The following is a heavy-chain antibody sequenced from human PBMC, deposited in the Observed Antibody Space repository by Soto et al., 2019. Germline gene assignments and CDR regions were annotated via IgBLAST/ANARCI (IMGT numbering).Heavy chain of an antibody. Sequence: PSETLSLTCTVSGGSISSYYWSWIRQPPGKGLEWIGYIYYSGSTNYNPSLKSRVTISVDTSKNQFSLKLSSVTAADTAVYYCARAGYCISTSCSDFSYYYYGMDVWGQGTTVTVSS. CDR3: ARAGYCISTSCSDFSYYYYGMDV. V-gene: IGHV4-59*01. CDR2: IYYSGST. CDR1: GGSISSYY. J-gene: IGHJ6*02. D-gene: IGHD2-2*01.